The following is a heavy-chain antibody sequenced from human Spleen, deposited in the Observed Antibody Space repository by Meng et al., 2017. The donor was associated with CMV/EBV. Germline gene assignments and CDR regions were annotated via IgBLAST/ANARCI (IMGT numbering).Heavy chain of an antibody. Sequence: ASVKVSCKASGYTFTTYGINWVRQAPGQGLEWMGWISAHSGNTNYAQKLQGRVTMTIDTSKTTAYLELRSLRSDDTAVYYCAREADCSSASCLYYSNFYGMDVWGQGTTVTVSS. CDR2: ISAHSGNT. D-gene: IGHD2-2*01. V-gene: IGHV1-18*01. CDR1: GYTFTTYG. CDR3: AREADCSSASCLYYSNFYGMDV. J-gene: IGHJ6*02.